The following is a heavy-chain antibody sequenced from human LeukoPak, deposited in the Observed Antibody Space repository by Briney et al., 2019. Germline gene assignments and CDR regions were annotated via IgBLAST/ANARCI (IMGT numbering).Heavy chain of an antibody. J-gene: IGHJ5*02. CDR1: GFTFSSYS. CDR3: VACSSASCYGDRFDP. D-gene: IGHD2-2*01. V-gene: IGHV3-23*01. Sequence: PGGSLRLSCAASGFTFSSYSMNWVRQAPGKGLEWVSSISADGSTYYADSVKGRFTISRDNSRDTFFLEMNSLRAEDTALYYCVACSSASCYGDRFDPWGQGTLVTVSS. CDR2: ISADGST.